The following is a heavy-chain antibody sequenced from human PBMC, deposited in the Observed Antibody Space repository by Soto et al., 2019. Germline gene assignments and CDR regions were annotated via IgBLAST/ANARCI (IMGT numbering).Heavy chain of an antibody. CDR1: GFTFSDYY. CDR2: ISSSGSTI. J-gene: IGHJ4*02. Sequence: LRLSCAASGFTFSDYYMSWIRQAPGKGLEWVSYISSSGSTIYYADSVKGRFAISRDNAKNSLYLQMNSLRAEDTAVYYCASSYYDFWSGFANFDYWGQGTLVTVSS. D-gene: IGHD3-3*01. V-gene: IGHV3-11*01. CDR3: ASSYYDFWSGFANFDY.